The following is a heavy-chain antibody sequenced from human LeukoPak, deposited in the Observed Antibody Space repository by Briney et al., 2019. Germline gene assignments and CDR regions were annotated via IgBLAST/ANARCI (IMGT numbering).Heavy chain of an antibody. J-gene: IGHJ4*02. CDR1: GFTVSSYW. D-gene: IGHD3-22*01. CDR3: ARDDVYDSSGYYYDY. V-gene: IGHV3-74*01. CDR2: INSDGSST. Sequence: GSLRLSCAASGFTVSSYWMHWVRQAPGKGLVWVSRINSDGSSTSYADSVKGRFTISRDNAKNTLYLQMNSLRAEDTAVYYCARDDVYDSSGYYYDYWGQGTLVTVSS.